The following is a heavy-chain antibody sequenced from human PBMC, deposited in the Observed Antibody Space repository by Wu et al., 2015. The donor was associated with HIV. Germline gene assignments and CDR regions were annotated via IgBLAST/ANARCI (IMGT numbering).Heavy chain of an antibody. V-gene: IGHV1-69*05. D-gene: IGHD3-10*01. J-gene: IGHJ1*01. CDR2: IIPSFGTP. CDR3: ARDRFYGSGIMST. CDR1: GGTFTSYG. Sequence: QVQLVQSGAEVKKPGSSVKVSCKPSGGTFTSYGFTWVRQVPGQGLEWMGGIIPSFGTPNYAQKFQGRVTITTDESTATVXMELSSLRSEDTAVYYCARDRFYGSGIMSTWGQGXWSPSP.